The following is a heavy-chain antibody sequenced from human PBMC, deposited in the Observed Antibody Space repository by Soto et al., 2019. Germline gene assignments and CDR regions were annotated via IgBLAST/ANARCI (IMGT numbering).Heavy chain of an antibody. D-gene: IGHD3-10*01. CDR3: ARSSRGYGVITPYNY. J-gene: IGHJ4*02. V-gene: IGHV4-39*01. Sequence: SETLSLTCTVSGDSISSGGYYWGWIRQPPGKGLEWIGSVYHSGNAYYNWSLKSRLTISVDTSKNQFSLKLSSVTAADTAVYYCARSSRGYGVITPYNYWGQGALVTVSS. CDR1: GDSISSGGYY. CDR2: VYHSGNA.